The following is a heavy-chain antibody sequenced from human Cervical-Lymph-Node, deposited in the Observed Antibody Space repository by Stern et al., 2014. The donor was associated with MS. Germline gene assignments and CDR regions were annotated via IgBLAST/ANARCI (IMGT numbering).Heavy chain of an antibody. Sequence: EVQLVESGGGLVQPGGSLRLSCAASGFTFSSYWMHWVRQAPGKGLVWVSRINSDGSSTSYADSVKGRFTISRDNAKNTLYLQMNSLRAEDTAVYYCAGGEALRFLEWLPDYWGQGTLVTVSS. V-gene: IGHV3-74*01. CDR2: INSDGSST. CDR3: AGGEALRFLEWLPDY. CDR1: GFTFSSYW. J-gene: IGHJ4*02. D-gene: IGHD3-3*01.